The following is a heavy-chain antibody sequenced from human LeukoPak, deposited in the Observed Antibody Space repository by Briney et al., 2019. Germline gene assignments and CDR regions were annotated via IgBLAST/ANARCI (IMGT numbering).Heavy chain of an antibody. CDR3: ARDVNWNYCDY. CDR1: GFTFSSYS. V-gene: IGHV3-21*01. J-gene: IGHJ4*01. CDR2: ISTSSSYI. D-gene: IGHD1-20*01. Sequence: GGSLRVSCAASGFTFSSYSMNWVRQAPGKGLEWVSFISTSSSYIYYADSVKGRFTISRDNAKNSLYLQMNSLRAEDTAVYYCARDVNWNYCDYWGHGTLVTVSS.